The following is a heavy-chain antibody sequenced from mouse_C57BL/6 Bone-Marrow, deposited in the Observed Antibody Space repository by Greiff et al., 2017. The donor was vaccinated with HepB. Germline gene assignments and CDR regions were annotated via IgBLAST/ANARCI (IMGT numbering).Heavy chain of an antibody. D-gene: IGHD4-1*01. V-gene: IGHV5-6*01. Sequence: EVKLMESGGDLVKPGGSLKLSCAASGFTFSSYGMSWVRQSPGKRLEWVATISSGGSYTYYPDSVKGRFTISRDNAKNTLYLQISSLKSEDTAMYYGARQGIWDWVAFWGQGALVTVSA. CDR2: ISSGGSYT. CDR3: ARQGIWDWVAF. CDR1: GFTFSSYG. J-gene: IGHJ3*01.